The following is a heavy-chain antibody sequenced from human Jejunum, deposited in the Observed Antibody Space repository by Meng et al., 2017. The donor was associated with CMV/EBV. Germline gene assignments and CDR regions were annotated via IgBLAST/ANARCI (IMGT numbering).Heavy chain of an antibody. J-gene: IGHJ4*02. CDR2: INYGSGGT. Sequence: SGKNLSEYKMHGVRQAPGKGLEWMGWINYGSGGTKFAQKFQGRVTMTSDTSISTVYMDLSRLRSDDTAVYFCARSIWSGNFIGGNWGQGTRVTVSS. D-gene: IGHD3-3*01. V-gene: IGHV1-2*02. CDR3: ARSIWSGNFIGGN. CDR1: GKNLSEYK.